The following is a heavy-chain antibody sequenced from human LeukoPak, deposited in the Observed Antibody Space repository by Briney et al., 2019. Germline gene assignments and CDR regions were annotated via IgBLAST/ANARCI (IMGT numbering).Heavy chain of an antibody. CDR3: ARDRPIRLGGDYLYYGMDV. V-gene: IGHV4-59*01. J-gene: IGHJ6*02. D-gene: IGHD3-16*01. CDR2: IYYSGST. CDR1: GGSISSYY. Sequence: SETLSLTCTVSGGSISSYYWSWIRQLPGKGLEWIGYIYYSGSTNYNPSLKSRVTISVDTSKNQFSLKLVSVTAADTAVYYFARDRPIRLGGDYLYYGMDVWGQGTTVTVSS.